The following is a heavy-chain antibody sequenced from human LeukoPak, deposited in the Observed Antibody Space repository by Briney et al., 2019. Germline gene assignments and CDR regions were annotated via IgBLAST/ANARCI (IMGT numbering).Heavy chain of an antibody. V-gene: IGHV3-7*01. D-gene: IGHD6-13*01. CDR2: MKGDGTKK. CDR3: ARDTSPYIGTVRSDAFDI. CDR1: GFTFTDYW. J-gene: IGHJ3*02. Sequence: PGGSLRLSCAVSGFTFTDYWMTWVRQAPGKGLEWVANMKGDGTKKNYVDSVKGRFAISGDSATNAVYLQLTSLRADDTAVYYCARDTSPYIGTVRSDAFDIWGQGTMVTVSS.